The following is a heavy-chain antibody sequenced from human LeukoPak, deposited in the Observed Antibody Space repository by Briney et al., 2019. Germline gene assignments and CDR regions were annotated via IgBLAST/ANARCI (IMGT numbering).Heavy chain of an antibody. D-gene: IGHD4-17*01. V-gene: IGHV3-23*01. J-gene: IGHJ4*02. Sequence: GGSLRLSCAASGFSFRTYGMSWVRQAPGKRLEWVSGISGSGDNTHNADFVKGRFTISRDNSKNSLYLQMNSLRAEDTALYYCAKSVYGDYAYFDYWGQGTLVTVSS. CDR2: ISGSGDNT. CDR1: GFSFRTYG. CDR3: AKSVYGDYAYFDY.